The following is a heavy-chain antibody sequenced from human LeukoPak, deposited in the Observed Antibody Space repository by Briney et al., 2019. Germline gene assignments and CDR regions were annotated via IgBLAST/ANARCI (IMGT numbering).Heavy chain of an antibody. CDR1: GFTFDDYA. V-gene: IGHV3-9*01. Sequence: GGSLRLSCAASGFTFDDYAMHWVRQAPGKGLEWVSGISWNSGSIGYADSAKGRFTISRDNAKNSLYLQMNSLRAEDTALYYCAKDTGADWGQGTLVTVSS. CDR2: ISWNSGSI. J-gene: IGHJ4*02. CDR3: AKDTGAD.